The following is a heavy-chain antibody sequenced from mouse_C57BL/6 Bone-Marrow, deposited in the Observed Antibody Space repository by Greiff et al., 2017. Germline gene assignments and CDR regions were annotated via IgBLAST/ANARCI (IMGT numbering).Heavy chain of an antibody. CDR1: GYTFTDYY. J-gene: IGHJ4*01. Sequence: VQLKESGAELVRPGASVKLSCKASGYTFTDYYINWVKQRPGQGLEWIARIYPGSGNTYYNEKFKGKATLTAEKSSSTAYMQLSSLTSEDSAVYFCARGGYYYGSMDYWGQGTSVTGSS. CDR2: IYPGSGNT. CDR3: ARGGYYYGSMDY. D-gene: IGHD1-1*01. V-gene: IGHV1-76*01.